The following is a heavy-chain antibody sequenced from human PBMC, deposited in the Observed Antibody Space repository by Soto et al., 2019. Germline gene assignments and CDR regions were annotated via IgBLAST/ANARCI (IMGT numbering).Heavy chain of an antibody. CDR3: PRRYGYTGF. Sequence: SETLSLTCAVSGYSISSGYYWGWFRQPPGKGLEWIGSISHSGSSYYNPSLNSRVTISVDTSKNQFSVQRNSVTAADSAVYYCPRRYGYTGFWGQGALVTVYS. D-gene: IGHD5-18*01. J-gene: IGHJ4*02. CDR2: ISHSGSS. CDR1: GYSISSGYY. V-gene: IGHV4-38-2*01.